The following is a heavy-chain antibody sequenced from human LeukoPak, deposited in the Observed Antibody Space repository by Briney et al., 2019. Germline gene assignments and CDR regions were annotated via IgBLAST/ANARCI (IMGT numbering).Heavy chain of an antibody. J-gene: IGHJ3*02. CDR1: GFTFSSYG. CDR3: AKPAAGTDDAFDI. CDR2: ISYDGSNK. D-gene: IGHD6-13*01. V-gene: IGHV3-30*18. Sequence: PGGSLRLSCAASGFTFSSYGMHWVRQAPGKGLEWVAVISYDGSNKYYADSVKGRFTISRDNSKNTLYLQMNSLRAEDTAVYYCAKPAAGTDDAFDIWGQGTMVTVSS.